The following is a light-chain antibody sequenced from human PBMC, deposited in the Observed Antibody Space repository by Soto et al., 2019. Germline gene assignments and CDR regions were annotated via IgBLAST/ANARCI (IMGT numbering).Light chain of an antibody. Sequence: VVLTQSPGTLSFSPWERATLSCRSSQSFSSSYLAWYQQKPGQAPRLLIYGTSSRATGIPDRFSGSGSGTDFTLTISRLEPEDFAVYYCQQYGSSPRTFGQGTKV. CDR3: QQYGSSPRT. J-gene: IGKJ1*01. CDR2: GTS. CDR1: QSFSSSY. V-gene: IGKV3-20*01.